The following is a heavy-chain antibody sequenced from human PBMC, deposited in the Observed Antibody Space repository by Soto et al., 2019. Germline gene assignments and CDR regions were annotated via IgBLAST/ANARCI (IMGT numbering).Heavy chain of an antibody. Sequence: GGSLRLSCAASGFTFSDYYMSWIRQAPGKGLEWVSYISSSGSTIYYADSVKGRFTISRDNAKNSLYLQMNSLRAEDTAVYYCASQVVAATPGAFDIWGQGTMVTVSS. J-gene: IGHJ3*02. CDR2: ISSSGSTI. D-gene: IGHD2-15*01. V-gene: IGHV3-11*01. CDR3: ASQVVAATPGAFDI. CDR1: GFTFSDYY.